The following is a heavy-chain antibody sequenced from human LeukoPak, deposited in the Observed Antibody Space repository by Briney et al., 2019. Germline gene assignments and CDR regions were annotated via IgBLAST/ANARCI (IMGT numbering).Heavy chain of an antibody. CDR3: GRGIQSFDP. Sequence: ASVKVSCKASGYTFTGYYMHWVRQAPGQGLEWMGWINPNSGGTNYAQKFQGRVTMTRDTSTSTGYMELRSLRSEDTAVYYCGRGIQSFDPWGQGTLVTVSS. CDR2: INPNSGGT. V-gene: IGHV1-2*02. CDR1: GYTFTGYY. J-gene: IGHJ5*02.